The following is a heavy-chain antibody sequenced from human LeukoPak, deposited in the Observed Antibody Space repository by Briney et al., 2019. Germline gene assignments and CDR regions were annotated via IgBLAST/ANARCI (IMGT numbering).Heavy chain of an antibody. J-gene: IGHJ4*02. CDR2: INSDGSST. CDR1: RFTFCRYW. CDR3: AKDSFDYYDSSGYYV. Sequence: PGGSLRLSCAASRFTFCRYWMHWVRQAPGKGRVWVSRINSDGSSTSYADSVKGRFTISRDNAKNTLYLQMNSLRAEDTAVYYCAKDSFDYYDSSGYYVWGQGTLVTVSS. D-gene: IGHD3-22*01. V-gene: IGHV3-74*01.